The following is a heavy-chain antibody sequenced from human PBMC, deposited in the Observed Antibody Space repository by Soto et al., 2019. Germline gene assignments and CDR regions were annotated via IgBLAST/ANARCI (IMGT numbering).Heavy chain of an antibody. CDR1: GFSISSYG. CDR2: INTRSSNI. Sequence: EVQLVESGGGLVQPGGSLRLSCAASGFSISSYGMNWVRQAPGKGLEWISYINTRSSNIYYAGSVKGRFTISRDNAKNSLYLQMNSLRADDTGVYYCARGGGSVAVAATNFNWFDPWGQGTLVTVSS. J-gene: IGHJ5*02. CDR3: ARGGGSVAVAATNFNWFDP. V-gene: IGHV3-48*04. D-gene: IGHD2-15*01.